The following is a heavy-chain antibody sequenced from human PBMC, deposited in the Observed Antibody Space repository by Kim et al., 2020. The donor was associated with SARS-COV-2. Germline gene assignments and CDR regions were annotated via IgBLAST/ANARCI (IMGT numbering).Heavy chain of an antibody. CDR3: AREGSSPYSYWYFDL. V-gene: IGHV7-4-1*02. CDR1: GYTFTSYA. J-gene: IGHJ2*01. CDR2: INTNTGNP. Sequence: ASVKVSCKASGYTFTSYAMNWVRQAPGQGLEWMGWINTNTGNPTYAHGFTGRFVFSLDTSVSTAYLQISSLKAEDTAGYYCAREGSSPYSYWYFDLWGRGTLVPVSS. D-gene: IGHD6-6*01.